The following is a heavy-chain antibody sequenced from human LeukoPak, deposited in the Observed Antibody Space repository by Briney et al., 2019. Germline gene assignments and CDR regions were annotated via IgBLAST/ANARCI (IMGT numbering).Heavy chain of an antibody. CDR2: IWYDGSNK. D-gene: IGHD2-2*01. Sequence: GGSLRLSCAAPGFTFSSYGMHWVRQAPGKGLEWVAVIWYDGSNKYYADSVKGRFTISRDNSKNTLYLQMNSLRAEDTAVYYCARELRVSRRGFDYWGQGTLVTVSS. V-gene: IGHV3-33*08. J-gene: IGHJ4*02. CDR3: ARELRVSRRGFDY. CDR1: GFTFSSYG.